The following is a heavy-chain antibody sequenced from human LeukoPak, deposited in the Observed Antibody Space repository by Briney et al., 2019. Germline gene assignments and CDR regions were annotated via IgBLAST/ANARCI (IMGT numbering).Heavy chain of an antibody. Sequence: ASVKVPCKASGYTFTSYYMHWVRQAPGQGLEWVGIISTSGGNTGYAQKFQGRIIMTRDTSTSTVYLDLSSLRSDDTAVYYCARVWVGATKAGYGYWGQGTLVTVSS. CDR3: ARVWVGATKAGYGY. D-gene: IGHD1-26*01. CDR2: ISTSGGNT. CDR1: GYTFTSYY. V-gene: IGHV1-46*01. J-gene: IGHJ4*02.